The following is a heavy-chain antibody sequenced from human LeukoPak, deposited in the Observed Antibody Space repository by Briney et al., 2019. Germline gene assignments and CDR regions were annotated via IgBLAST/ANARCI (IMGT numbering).Heavy chain of an antibody. J-gene: IGHJ4*02. CDR1: GFTFSSYA. V-gene: IGHV3-30-3*01. Sequence: PGRSLRLSCAASGFTFSSYAMHWVRQAPGKGLEWVAVISYDGSNKYYADPVKGRFTISRDNSKNTLYLQMNSLRAEDTAVYYCAKATPHQGFDYWGQGTLVTVSS. CDR3: AKATPHQGFDY. CDR2: ISYDGSNK.